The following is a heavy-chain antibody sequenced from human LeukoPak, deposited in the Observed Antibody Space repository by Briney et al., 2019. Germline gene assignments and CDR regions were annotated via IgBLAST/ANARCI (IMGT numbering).Heavy chain of an antibody. CDR2: IYTSGST. CDR1: GGSISSYY. D-gene: IGHD6-13*01. V-gene: IGHV4-4*07. J-gene: IGHJ5*02. Sequence: SETLSLTCTVSGGSISSYYWSWIRQPAGKGLEWIGRIYTSGSTNYNPSLKSRVTMSVDTSKNQFSLKLSSVTAADTAVYYCASHTPGIAAAGTPLWFDPWGQGTLVTVSS. CDR3: ASHTPGIAAAGTPLWFDP.